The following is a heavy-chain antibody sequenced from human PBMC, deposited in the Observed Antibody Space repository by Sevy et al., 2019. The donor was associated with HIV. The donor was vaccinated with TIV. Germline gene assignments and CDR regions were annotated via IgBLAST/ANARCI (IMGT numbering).Heavy chain of an antibody. CDR2: IYSDGRT. J-gene: IGHJ6*02. V-gene: IGHV3-66*01. Sequence: GGSLRLSCAASGLSVSDNYMNWVRQAQGKGLELVSVIYSDGRTYYADSVKGRFTISRDNSKNTLYLHMNNLRPEDTAVYYCARDRYYDASGYYYYYYGMDVWGQGTTVTVSS. CDR3: ARDRYYDASGYYYYYYGMDV. CDR1: GLSVSDNY. D-gene: IGHD3-22*01.